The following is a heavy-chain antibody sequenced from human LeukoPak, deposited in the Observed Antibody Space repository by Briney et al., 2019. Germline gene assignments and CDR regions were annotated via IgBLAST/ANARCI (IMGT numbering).Heavy chain of an antibody. CDR2: IIPIFGTA. Sequence: SVKVSCRASGGTFISYAISWVGQAPGQGGEGMGGIIPIFGTANYAQKFQGRVTITADEATSTAYMELSSLRSDDTAVYYCARDRPGRYCSTISCYSASPFDPWGQGTLVTVSS. D-gene: IGHD2-2*02. V-gene: IGHV1-69*13. J-gene: IGHJ5*02. CDR3: ARDRPGRYCSTISCYSASPFDP. CDR1: GGTFISYA.